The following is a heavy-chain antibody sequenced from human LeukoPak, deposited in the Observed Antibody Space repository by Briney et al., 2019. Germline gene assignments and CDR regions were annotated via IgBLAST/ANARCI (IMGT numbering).Heavy chain of an antibody. D-gene: IGHD5-18*01. CDR1: GFTFSSYW. Sequence: GGSLRLSCAASGFTFSSYWMSWVRQAPGKGLEWVANIKRDGSEKYYVDSVKGRFTISRDNAKTSLYLQMNSLRAEDTAVYYCARDLSGVAGYTYGRGIDYWGQGTLVTVSS. V-gene: IGHV3-7*01. J-gene: IGHJ4*02. CDR3: ARDLSGVAGYTYGRGIDY. CDR2: IKRDGSEK.